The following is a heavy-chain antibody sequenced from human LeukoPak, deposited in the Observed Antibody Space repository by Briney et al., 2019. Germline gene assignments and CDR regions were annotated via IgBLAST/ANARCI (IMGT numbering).Heavy chain of an antibody. CDR1: GGTFSSYA. J-gene: IGHJ5*02. CDR3: ARDVRAILLPGNWFDP. V-gene: IGHV1-69*05. CDR2: IIPIFGTA. D-gene: IGHD1-26*01. Sequence: ASVKVSCKASGGTFSSYAISWVRQAPGQGLEWMGGIIPIFGTANYAQKFQGRVTITTDESTSTAYMELSSLRSEDTAVYYCARDVRAILLPGNWFDPWGQGTLVTVSS.